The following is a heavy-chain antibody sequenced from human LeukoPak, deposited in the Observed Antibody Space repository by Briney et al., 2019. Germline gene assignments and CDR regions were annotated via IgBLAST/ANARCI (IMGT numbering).Heavy chain of an antibody. CDR1: GFTFSSYW. Sequence: PGGSLRLSCAASGFTFSSYWMSWVRQAPGKGLEWVANIKQDGSEKYYVDSVKGRFTISRDNAKNSLYLQMNSLRAEDTAVYYCASGPANYCDSSGYPPFDYWGQGTLVTVSS. CDR3: ASGPANYCDSSGYPPFDY. V-gene: IGHV3-7*03. CDR2: IKQDGSEK. J-gene: IGHJ4*02. D-gene: IGHD3-22*01.